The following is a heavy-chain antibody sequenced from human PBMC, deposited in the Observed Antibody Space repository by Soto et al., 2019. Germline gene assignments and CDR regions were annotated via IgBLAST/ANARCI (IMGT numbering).Heavy chain of an antibody. Sequence: EVQLVESGGASVQPGGSLRLSCAASGFSLSKYWMHWVRQAPGKGLEGVSRVNGDGSSTTYADSERGRFIISRDNANNTVFLPMRSLRADETARYSCARGGSTDFDGLLDLWGQGTQVIVSS. J-gene: IGHJ5*02. CDR2: VNGDGSST. CDR3: ARGGSTDFDGLLDL. CDR1: GFSLSKYW. D-gene: IGHD3-16*01. V-gene: IGHV3-74*01.